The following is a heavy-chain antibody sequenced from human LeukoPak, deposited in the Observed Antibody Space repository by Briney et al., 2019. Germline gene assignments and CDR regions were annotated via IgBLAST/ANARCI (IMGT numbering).Heavy chain of an antibody. CDR2: IIPIFGTA. CDR3: ASRGYSYGYSFDY. V-gene: IGHV1-69*13. CDR1: GGTFSSYA. D-gene: IGHD5-18*01. Sequence: ASVKVSCKASGGTFSSYAIRWVRQAPGQGLEWMGGIIPIFGTANYAQKFQGRVTITADESTSTAYMELSSLRSEDTAVYYCASRGYSYGYSFDYWGQGTLVTVSS. J-gene: IGHJ4*02.